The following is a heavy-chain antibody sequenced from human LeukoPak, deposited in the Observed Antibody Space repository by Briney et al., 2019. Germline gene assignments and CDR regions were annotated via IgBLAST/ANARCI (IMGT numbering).Heavy chain of an antibody. CDR3: ARAYPFLIHDFWSGYSNYYYYGMDV. V-gene: IGHV4-34*01. CDR2: INHSGST. Sequence: PSETLSLTCAVYGGSFSGYYWSWIRQPPGKGLEWIGEINHSGSTNYNPSLKSRVTISVDTSKNQFSLKLSSVTAADTAVYYCARAYPFLIHDFWSGYSNYYYYGMDVWGQGTTVTVSS. J-gene: IGHJ6*02. D-gene: IGHD3-3*01. CDR1: GGSFSGYY.